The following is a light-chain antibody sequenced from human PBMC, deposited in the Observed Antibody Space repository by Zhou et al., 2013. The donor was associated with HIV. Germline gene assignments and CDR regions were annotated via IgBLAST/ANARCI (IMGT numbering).Light chain of an antibody. V-gene: IGKV3-20*01. CDR3: QQFTNWGT. J-gene: IGKJ2*01. CDR2: GAS. Sequence: EIVLTQSPGTLSLSPGERATLSCRASQSVSSRYLAWYQQKPGQAPRLLIYGASSRAPGIPDRFSGSGSGTDFTLTISRLEPEDFAVYYCQQFTNWGTFGQGTKLEIK. CDR1: QSVSSRY.